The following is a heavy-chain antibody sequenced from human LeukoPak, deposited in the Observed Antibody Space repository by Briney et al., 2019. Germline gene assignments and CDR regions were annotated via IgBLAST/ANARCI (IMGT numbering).Heavy chain of an antibody. V-gene: IGHV1-18*04. CDR3: ARHYSSSWKGKFDY. J-gene: IGHJ4*02. Sequence: DSVTVSCKASGYTFTSYGISWVRQAPGQGLEWMGWISAYNGNTNYAQKLQGRVTMTTDTSTSTAYMELRSLRSDDTAVYYCARHYSSSWKGKFDYWGQGTLVTVSS. D-gene: IGHD6-13*01. CDR2: ISAYNGNT. CDR1: GYTFTSYG.